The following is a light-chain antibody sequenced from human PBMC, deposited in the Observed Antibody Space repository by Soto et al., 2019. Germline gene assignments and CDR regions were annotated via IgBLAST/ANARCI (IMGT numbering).Light chain of an antibody. CDR2: DAS. V-gene: IGKV1-33*01. Sequence: DIQMTQSPSSLSESVGDRVTITCQASQDISNYLKWYQQKPGKAPKLLIYDASNLETGVPSRFSGSGSGTDFTFTISGLQSEDFAVYYCQQYSIWRTFGQGTKVEI. CDR3: QQYSIWRT. J-gene: IGKJ1*01. CDR1: QDISNY.